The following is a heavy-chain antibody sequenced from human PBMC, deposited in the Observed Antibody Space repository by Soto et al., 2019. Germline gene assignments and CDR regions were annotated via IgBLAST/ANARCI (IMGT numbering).Heavy chain of an antibody. CDR2: ISAYNGNT. Sequence: QVQLVQSGAEVKKPGASVKVSCKASGYTFSSYGISWVRQAPGQGLEWMGWISAYNGNTNYAQKLQGRVTMTTDTSTRTAYMELRSLGSGDTAVYYCARGRITIVRGVIFLNWVGPWGQGNLGTVSS. CDR3: ARGRITIVRGVIFLNWVGP. V-gene: IGHV1-18*01. D-gene: IGHD3-10*01. CDR1: GYTFSSYG. J-gene: IGHJ5*02.